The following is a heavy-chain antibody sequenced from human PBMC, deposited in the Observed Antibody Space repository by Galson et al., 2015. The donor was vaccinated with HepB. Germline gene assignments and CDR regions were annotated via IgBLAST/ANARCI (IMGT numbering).Heavy chain of an antibody. Sequence: LSLTCTVSGGSISSYYWSWIRQPPGKGLEWIGYIYYSGSTNYNPSLKSRVTISVDTSKNQFSLKLSSVTAADTAVYYCARGYYDYVWGSYRPNWFDPWGQGTLVTVSS. J-gene: IGHJ5*02. CDR2: IYYSGST. CDR1: GGSISSYY. V-gene: IGHV4-59*01. D-gene: IGHD3-16*02. CDR3: ARGYYDYVWGSYRPNWFDP.